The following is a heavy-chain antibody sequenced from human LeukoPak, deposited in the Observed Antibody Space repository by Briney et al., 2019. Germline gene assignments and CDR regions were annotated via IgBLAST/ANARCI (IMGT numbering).Heavy chain of an antibody. Sequence: ASVKVSFKASGYTFTSYDINWVRQATGHGLEWMGWMNPNSGNTGYAQKFQGRVTMTRKTSISTAYMELSSLRSEDTAVYYCAGGLKLTPLRFDYWGQGTLVTVSS. J-gene: IGHJ4*02. CDR2: MNPNSGNT. V-gene: IGHV1-8*01. D-gene: IGHD3-3*01. CDR3: AGGLKLTPLRFDY. CDR1: GYTFTSYD.